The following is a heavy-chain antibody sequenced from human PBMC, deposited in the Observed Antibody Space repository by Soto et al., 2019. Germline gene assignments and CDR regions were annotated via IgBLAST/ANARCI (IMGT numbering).Heavy chain of an antibody. CDR1: VYTFTSYY. CDR2: LNPSGGST. V-gene: IGHV1-46*01. CDR3: ARGRFLEWLSADY. D-gene: IGHD3-3*01. Sequence: XSVKVSCKASVYTFTSYYMHWVRQAPGQGLEWMGILNPSGGSTSYAQKFQGRVTMTRDTSTSTVYMELSSLRSEDTAVYYCARGRFLEWLSADYWGQGSLVTVSS. J-gene: IGHJ4*02.